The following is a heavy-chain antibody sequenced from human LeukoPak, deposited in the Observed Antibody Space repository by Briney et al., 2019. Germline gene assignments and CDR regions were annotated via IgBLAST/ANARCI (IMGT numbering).Heavy chain of an antibody. J-gene: IGHJ2*01. Sequence: GGSLRLSCAASGFTFNNYAMSWVRQAPGEGLECVSTISNSYNTYYADSVKGRFTISRDNSKNMLYLQMDSLRADDTAIYYCAKRAGQQLTYWYIDLWGRGTLVSVSS. CDR2: ISNSYNT. CDR1: GFTFNNYA. D-gene: IGHD6-13*01. CDR3: AKRAGQQLTYWYIDL. V-gene: IGHV3-23*01.